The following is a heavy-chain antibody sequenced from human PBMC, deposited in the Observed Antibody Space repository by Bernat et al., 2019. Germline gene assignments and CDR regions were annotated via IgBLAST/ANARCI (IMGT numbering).Heavy chain of an antibody. V-gene: IGHV4-59*08. CDR2: IYYSGST. Sequence: QVQLQESGPGLVKPSHTLSLTCTVSGDSINTYYWSWIRQPPGKGLEWIGYIYYSGSTYYNPSLLSRVTISIDRPKTTFSLSLTSVTAADTAVYYCARHPAKVGPFDYWGQATQVTVSS. J-gene: IGHJ4*02. CDR3: ARHPAKVGPFDY. CDR1: GDSINTYY. D-gene: IGHD1-26*01.